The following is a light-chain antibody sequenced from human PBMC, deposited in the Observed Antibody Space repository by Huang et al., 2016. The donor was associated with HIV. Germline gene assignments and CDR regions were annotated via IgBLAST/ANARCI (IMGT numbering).Light chain of an antibody. V-gene: IGKV1-33*01. J-gene: IGKJ1*01. Sequence: DIQMTQSPSSLSASIGDRVTITCQASQDICKYLNWYQQKSGQAPKDLIFDASNLQTGVASRFSGSGSRTDFTFTINTLQPEDIATYYCQHYDSIPPWTCGQGTRVQI. CDR3: QHYDSIPPWT. CDR1: QDICKY. CDR2: DAS.